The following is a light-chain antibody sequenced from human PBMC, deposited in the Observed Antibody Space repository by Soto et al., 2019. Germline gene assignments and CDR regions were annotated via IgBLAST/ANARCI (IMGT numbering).Light chain of an antibody. CDR1: QDVSVS. CDR2: DAP. J-gene: IGKJ3*01. CDR3: QQYDNLPT. V-gene: IGKV1-33*01. Sequence: DIQMTQSPSSLSASVGDRVTITCQAGQDVSVSLNWYQQKPGKAPKLLISDAPNVETGVPSRFSGSGSRTDFTLTISNLQPEDVATYYCQQYDNLPTFGPGTKVEI.